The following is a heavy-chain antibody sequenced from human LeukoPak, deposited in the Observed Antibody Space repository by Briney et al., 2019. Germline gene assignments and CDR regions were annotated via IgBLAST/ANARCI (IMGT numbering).Heavy chain of an antibody. J-gene: IGHJ4*02. CDR1: GGSFSGYY. CDR3: ARVTGGTMIVAHFDY. Sequence: SETLSLTCAVYGGSFSGYYWSWIRRPPGKGLEWIGEINHSGSTNYNPSLKSRVTISVDTSKNQFSLKLSSVTAADTAVYYCARVTGGTMIVAHFDYWGQGTLVTVSS. D-gene: IGHD3-22*01. CDR2: INHSGST. V-gene: IGHV4-34*01.